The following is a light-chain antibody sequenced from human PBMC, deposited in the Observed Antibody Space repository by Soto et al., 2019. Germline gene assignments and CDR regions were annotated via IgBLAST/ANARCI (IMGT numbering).Light chain of an antibody. CDR3: CSYAGAYTWV. Sequence: QSVLTQPRSVSGSPGQSVTISCTGASTDVGGYNYVSWYQQYPGKAPKIMIYDVTNRPSGVPDRFSGSKSGNTASLTISGLQAEDEADYYCCSYAGAYTWVFGGGTKATVL. CDR1: STDVGGYNY. J-gene: IGLJ3*02. CDR2: DVT. V-gene: IGLV2-11*01.